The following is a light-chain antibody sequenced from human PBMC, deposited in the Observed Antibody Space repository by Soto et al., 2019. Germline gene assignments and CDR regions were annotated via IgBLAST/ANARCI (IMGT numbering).Light chain of an antibody. CDR3: CSYASSGTYV. CDR2: EGS. Sequence: QSALTQPASVSGSPGQSITISCTGTSSDVGSYNLVSWYQQHPGKAPKLMTYEGSKRPSGISSRFSGSKSGNTASLTISGLQAEDEADFYCCSYASSGTYVFGTGTKLTVL. V-gene: IGLV2-23*01. J-gene: IGLJ1*01. CDR1: SSDVGSYNL.